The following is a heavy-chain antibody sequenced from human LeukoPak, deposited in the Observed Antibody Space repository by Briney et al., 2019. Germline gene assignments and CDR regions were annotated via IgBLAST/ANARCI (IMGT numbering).Heavy chain of an antibody. D-gene: IGHD6-13*01. CDR3: ARGYSSSWRDLFDY. J-gene: IGHJ4*02. CDR1: GYTFTSYY. CDR2: INPSSGGA. V-gene: IGHV1-46*01. Sequence: GASVKVSCKASGYTFTSYYMHWVRQAPGQGREWMGIINPSSGGATHAQKFQGRVTMTRDTSTSTVYLELSSLRSEDTAVYYCARGYSSSWRDLFDYWGQGTLVTVSS.